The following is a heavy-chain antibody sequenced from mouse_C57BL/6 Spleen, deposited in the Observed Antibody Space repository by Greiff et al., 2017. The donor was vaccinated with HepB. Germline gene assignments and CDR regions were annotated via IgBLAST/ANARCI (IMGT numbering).Heavy chain of an antibody. CDR1: GFTFSDYG. CDR2: ISSGSSTN. V-gene: IGHV5-17*01. J-gene: IGHJ4*01. Sequence: EVQGVESGGGLVKPGGSLKFSCAASGFTFSDYGMHWVRQAPEKGLEWVAYISSGSSTNYYADTVKGRFTIPRDNAKNTLFLQMTSLRSEDTAMYYCATDYDYYAMDYWGQGTSVTVSS. CDR3: ATDYDYYAMDY. D-gene: IGHD1-1*02.